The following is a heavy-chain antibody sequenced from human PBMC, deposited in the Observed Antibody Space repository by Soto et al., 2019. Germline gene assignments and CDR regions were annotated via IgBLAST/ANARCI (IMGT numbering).Heavy chain of an antibody. CDR3: AKASQHYDILTGSFDY. Sequence: QVQLVESGGGVVQPGRSLRLSCAASGFTFSDYGMHWVRQAPGKGLEWVAVIPYDGSNKYSADSVKGRFTISRDNSKDTLYLQMNSLRAEDTAVYYCAKASQHYDILTGSFDYWGQGTLVTVSS. J-gene: IGHJ4*02. CDR2: IPYDGSNK. D-gene: IGHD3-9*01. CDR1: GFTFSDYG. V-gene: IGHV3-30*18.